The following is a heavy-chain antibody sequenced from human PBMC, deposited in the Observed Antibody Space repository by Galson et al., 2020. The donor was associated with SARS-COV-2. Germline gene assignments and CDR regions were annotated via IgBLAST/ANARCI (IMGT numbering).Heavy chain of an antibody. Sequence: GESLKISCKGSGNTFSDYFIGWVRQVAGKGLEWMGVIYPGDSGATYSPSFEGQVTISADKSTNTAYLQWRRLQASDSGIYYCARRKYDSTGYYAFDQWGQGTLVIVSS. CDR3: ARRKYDSTGYYAFDQ. CDR1: GNTFSDYF. D-gene: IGHD3-22*01. J-gene: IGHJ1*01. V-gene: IGHV5-51*01. CDR2: IYPGDSGA.